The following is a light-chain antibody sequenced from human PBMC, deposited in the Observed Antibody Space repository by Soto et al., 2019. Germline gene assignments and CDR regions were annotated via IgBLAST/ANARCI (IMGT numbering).Light chain of an antibody. J-gene: IGKJ1*01. V-gene: IGKV2-30*01. Sequence: DVVMTQSPLSPPVTLGQSASMSCKCIQGLVDSDGNTYLIWFQQRPGQSPRRLIYSVSNRDSGVPDRFSGSGSGTDFTLKISRVEAEDVGLYYCMQGSHWPWTFGQGTKVDI. CDR3: MQGSHWPWT. CDR1: QGLVDSDGNTY. CDR2: SVS.